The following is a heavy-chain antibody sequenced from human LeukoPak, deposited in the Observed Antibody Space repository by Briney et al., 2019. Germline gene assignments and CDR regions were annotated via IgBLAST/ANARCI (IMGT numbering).Heavy chain of an antibody. J-gene: IGHJ4*02. Sequence: SETLTLTCAVSDYSISSAYYWGCSRQPPEKGLEWIGSIYHSGSTDYNASLKGRVTISVDTSKNQFSLKLRSVTAEDTAVYYCARDQAYCGGDCYFDFWGQGTLVTVSS. V-gene: IGHV4-38-2*02. CDR3: ARDQAYCGGDCYFDF. CDR1: DYSISSAYY. D-gene: IGHD2-21*02. CDR2: IYHSGST.